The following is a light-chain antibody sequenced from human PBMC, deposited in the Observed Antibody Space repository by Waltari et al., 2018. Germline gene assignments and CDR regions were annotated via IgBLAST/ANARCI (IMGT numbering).Light chain of an antibody. V-gene: IGKV1-39*01. J-gene: IGKJ5*01. CDR2: AAS. Sequence: DIQMTQSPPSLSLSIGVRVTITCRASQSVSNFLDWYQQKPGKAPKLLIFAASSLQSGVPSRFSGSGSGTDFTLTISSLQPEDFATYYCQQSHTTLSTFGQGTRL. CDR3: QQSHTTLST. CDR1: QSVSNF.